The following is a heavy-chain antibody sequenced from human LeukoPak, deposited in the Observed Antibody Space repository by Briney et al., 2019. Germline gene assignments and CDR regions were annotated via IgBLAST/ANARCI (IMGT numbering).Heavy chain of an antibody. J-gene: IGHJ4*02. CDR1: GFTFSSSD. CDR2: ISGSGGTT. Sequence: GGSLRLSCAASGFTFSSSDMSWFRQAPGKGLEWVSVISGSGGTTNYADSVKGRFTISRDNAKNSLYLQMNSLRAEDTAVYYCAGGGEIVYWGQGTLVTVSS. V-gene: IGHV3-23*01. CDR3: AGGGEIVY. D-gene: IGHD5-12*01.